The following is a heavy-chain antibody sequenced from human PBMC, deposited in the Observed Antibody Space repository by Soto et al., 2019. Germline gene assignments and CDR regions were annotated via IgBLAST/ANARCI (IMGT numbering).Heavy chain of an antibody. V-gene: IGHV4-34*01. CDR3: ARVERGTATTVVDAFDI. CDR2: MSHSGGT. J-gene: IGHJ3*02. D-gene: IGHD1-7*01. CDR1: GGFVSSGSYY. Sequence: QVQLQQWGAGLLKPSETLSLTCAVYGGFVSSGSYYWSWIRQPPGKGLEWLGKMSHSGGTHFNPSLKSRVTISVDTSKNQFSLRMSSVTAADTALYYCARVERGTATTVVDAFDIWGPGTMVTVSS.